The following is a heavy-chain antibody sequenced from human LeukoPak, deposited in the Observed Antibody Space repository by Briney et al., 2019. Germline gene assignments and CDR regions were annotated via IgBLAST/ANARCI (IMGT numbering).Heavy chain of an antibody. CDR1: GGSFSGYY. CDR3: ARVSMTTVITIDC. D-gene: IGHD4-17*01. J-gene: IGHJ4*02. CDR2: INHSGST. Sequence: SETLSLTCAVYGGSFSGYYWSWIRQPPGKGLEWIGEINHSGSTNYNPSLKSRVTISVDTSRNQFSLKLSSVTAADTAVYYCARVSMTTVITIDCWGQGTLVTVSS. V-gene: IGHV4-34*01.